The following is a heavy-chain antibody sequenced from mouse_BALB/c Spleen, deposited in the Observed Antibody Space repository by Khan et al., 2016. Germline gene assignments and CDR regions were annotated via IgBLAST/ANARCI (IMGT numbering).Heavy chain of an antibody. CDR1: GYSITSDYA. CDR3: ATSYYVFVY. Sequence: EVQLQESGPGLVKPSQSLSLTCTVTGYSITSDYAWNWIRQFPGNKLEWMGYIDSSGSTTYNPSLKSRVSITRDTSKNQTFLQLNSVTTEDTATYYCATSYYVFVYWGQGTLVTVSA. V-gene: IGHV3-2*02. CDR2: IDSSGST. J-gene: IGHJ3*01. D-gene: IGHD1-1*02.